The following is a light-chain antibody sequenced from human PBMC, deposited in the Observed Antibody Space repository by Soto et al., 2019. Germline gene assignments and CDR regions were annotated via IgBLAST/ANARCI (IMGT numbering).Light chain of an antibody. CDR1: QSVSSSH. CDR2: GAS. V-gene: IGKV3-20*01. J-gene: IGKJ1*01. Sequence: ENVLTQSPGTLSLYPGERATLSCRASQSVSSSHLAWYQQKPGQAPRLLMYGASSRATGIPDRFSGGGSGADFTLTIRRLEPEDFGVYYCQQYHNSILMFGQGTKVDIK. CDR3: QQYHNSILM.